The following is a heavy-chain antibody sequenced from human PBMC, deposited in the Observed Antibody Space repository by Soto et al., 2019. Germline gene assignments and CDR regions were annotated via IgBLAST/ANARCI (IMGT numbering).Heavy chain of an antibody. CDR3: AKGGIPRRYNIPKVDVGL. CDR2: ISSSGATT. J-gene: IGHJ4*02. CDR1: GFTFSDDY. Sequence: GGSLRLSCAGSGFTFSDDYMSWIRQARGNGLEWVSYISSSGATTYYPDSVKGRFTISRDNSKNTLYLQMNGLRDGDTAVYYCAKGGIPRRYNIPKVDVGLWGQGALVTVSS. D-gene: IGHD1-1*01. V-gene: IGHV3-11*01.